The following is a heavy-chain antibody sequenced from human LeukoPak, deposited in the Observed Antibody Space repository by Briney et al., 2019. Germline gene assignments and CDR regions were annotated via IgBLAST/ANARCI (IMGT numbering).Heavy chain of an antibody. Sequence: SETLSLTCTVSGYSISSGYYWGWIRQPPEKGLEWIGSFYYSGSTYYNPSLKSRVTMSVDTSKNQFSLKLRSVTAADTAVYYCARGPRFGELLWHWFDPWGQGTLVTVSS. D-gene: IGHD3-10*01. J-gene: IGHJ5*02. CDR3: ARGPRFGELLWHWFDP. CDR2: FYYSGST. CDR1: GYSISSGYY. V-gene: IGHV4-38-2*02.